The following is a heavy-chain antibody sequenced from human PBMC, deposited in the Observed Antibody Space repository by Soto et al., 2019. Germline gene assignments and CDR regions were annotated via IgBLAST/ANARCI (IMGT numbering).Heavy chain of an antibody. Sequence: KPSETLSLTCTVSGASIITDNYFWVWIRQSPRRGLELIGSISYSGRTYDNPSLQSRVTISIDASKNQFSLKLTSVTTADTAVYYCARRRASDYGGNHHPYYFDRWGQGALVTVS. D-gene: IGHD4-17*01. CDR3: ARRRASDYGGNHHPYYFDR. J-gene: IGHJ4*02. CDR2: ISYSGRT. CDR1: GASIITDNYF. V-gene: IGHV4-39*01.